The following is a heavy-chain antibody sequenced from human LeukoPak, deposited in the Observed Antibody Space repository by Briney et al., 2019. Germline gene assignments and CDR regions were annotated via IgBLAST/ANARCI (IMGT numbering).Heavy chain of an antibody. CDR3: AKDMGIAVLYYYGMDV. CDR1: GFTFDDYA. J-gene: IGHJ6*02. Sequence: GRSLRLSCAASGFTFDDYAMHWVRQAPGKGLEWVSGISWNSGSIGYADSVKGRFTISRDNAKNSLYLQMNSLRAEDTALYYCAKDMGIAVLYYYGMDVWGQGTTVTVSS. D-gene: IGHD6-19*01. V-gene: IGHV3-9*01. CDR2: ISWNSGSI.